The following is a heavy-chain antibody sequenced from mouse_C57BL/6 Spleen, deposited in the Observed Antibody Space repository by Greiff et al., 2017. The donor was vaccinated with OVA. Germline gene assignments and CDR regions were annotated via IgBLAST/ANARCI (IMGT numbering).Heavy chain of an antibody. J-gene: IGHJ1*03. D-gene: IGHD1-1*01. V-gene: IGHV1-59*01. Sequence: VQLQQPGAELVRPGTSVKLSCKASGYTFTSYWMHWVKQRPGQGLEWIGVIDPSDSYTNYNQKFKGKATLTVDTSSSTAYMQLSSLTSEDSAVYYCARTYYGSSHWYFDVWGTGTTVTVSS. CDR2: IDPSDSYT. CDR3: ARTYYGSSHWYFDV. CDR1: GYTFTSYW.